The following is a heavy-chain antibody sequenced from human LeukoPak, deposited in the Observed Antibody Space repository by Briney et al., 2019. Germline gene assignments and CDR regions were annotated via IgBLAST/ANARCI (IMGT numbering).Heavy chain of an antibody. CDR1: GGSVSTYH. V-gene: IGHV4-59*02. J-gene: IGHJ4*02. D-gene: IGHD3-10*01. CDR3: ARAPEITYLDY. Sequence: SETLSLTCTVSGGSVSTYHWNWIRQPPGKGLEWIGNIYYSGSTNYNPSLKSRVTISVDTSKNQFSLKLSSVTAADTAVYYCARAPEITYLDYWGQGTLVTVSS. CDR2: IYYSGST.